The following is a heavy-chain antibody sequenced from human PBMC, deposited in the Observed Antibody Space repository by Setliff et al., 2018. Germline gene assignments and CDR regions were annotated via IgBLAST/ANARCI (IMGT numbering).Heavy chain of an antibody. CDR2: INQVGNAR. CDR1: GFTFSNCW. V-gene: IGHV3-7*01. D-gene: IGHD3-10*01. CDR3: ARDGVFYAMDV. J-gene: IGHJ6*02. Sequence: PGGSLRLSCTASGFTFSNCWVSWVRQAPGRGLEWVANINQVGNARYYVDSVKGRFTISRDNAKNSLFLQMNSLRAEDSAVYFCARDGVFYAMDVWGRGTTVTSP.